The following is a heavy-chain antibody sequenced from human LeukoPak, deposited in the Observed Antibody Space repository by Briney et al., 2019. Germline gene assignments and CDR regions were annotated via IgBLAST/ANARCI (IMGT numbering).Heavy chain of an antibody. CDR3: ARVTAFPRGYFDC. D-gene: IGHD2-21*02. J-gene: IGHJ4*02. CDR2: IIPIFGTA. CDR1: GGTFSSYA. Sequence: SVKVSCKASGGTFSSYAISWVRQAPGQGLEWMGGIIPIFGTANYAQKFQGRVTITTDESTSTAYMELSSLRSEDTAVYYCARVTAFPRGYFDCWGQGTLVTVSS. V-gene: IGHV1-69*05.